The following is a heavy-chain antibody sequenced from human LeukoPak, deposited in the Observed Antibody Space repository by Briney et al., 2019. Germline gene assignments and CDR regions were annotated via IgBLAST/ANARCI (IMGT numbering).Heavy chain of an antibody. CDR2: IYYSGST. D-gene: IGHD3-9*01. V-gene: IGHV4-39*02. CDR1: GGSISSSSYY. Sequence: PSETLSLTCTVSGGSISSSSYYRGWIRQPPGKGLEWIGSIYYSGSTYYNPSLKSRVTISVDTSKNHFSLRLTSVTAADTAIYYCTRMPTGYPNWFDPWGQGAPVTVSS. J-gene: IGHJ5*02. CDR3: TRMPTGYPNWFDP.